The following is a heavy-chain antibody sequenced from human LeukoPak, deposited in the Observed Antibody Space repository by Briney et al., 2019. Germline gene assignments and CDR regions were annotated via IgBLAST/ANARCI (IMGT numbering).Heavy chain of an antibody. Sequence: ASVKVSCQASGYTFTSYAMHWVRQAPGQRLEWMGWINAGNGNTKYSQKFQGRVTITRDTSASTAYMELSSLRSEDTAVYYCARGTVPTYYYDSSGYPLGYWGQGTLVTVSS. CDR3: ARGTVPTYYYDSSGYPLGY. J-gene: IGHJ4*02. D-gene: IGHD3-22*01. V-gene: IGHV1-3*01. CDR2: INAGNGNT. CDR1: GYTFTSYA.